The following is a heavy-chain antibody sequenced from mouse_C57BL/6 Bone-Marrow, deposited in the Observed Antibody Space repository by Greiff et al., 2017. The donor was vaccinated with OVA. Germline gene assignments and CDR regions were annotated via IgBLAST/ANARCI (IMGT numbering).Heavy chain of an antibody. CDR1: GYTFTDYY. CDR2: INPNNGGT. CDR3: ARGELPLAY. J-gene: IGHJ3*01. Sequence: VQLQQSGPELVKPGASVKISCKASGYTFTDYYMNWVKQSHGKSLEWIGDINPNNGGTSYNQKFKGKATLTVDKSSSTAYMELRSLTSEDSAVYYCARGELPLAYWGQGTLVTVSA. V-gene: IGHV1-26*01.